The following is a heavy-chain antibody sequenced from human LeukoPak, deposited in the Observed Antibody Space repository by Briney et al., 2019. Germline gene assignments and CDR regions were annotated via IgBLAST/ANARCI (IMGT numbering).Heavy chain of an antibody. D-gene: IGHD6-19*01. V-gene: IGHV4-34*01. Sequence: SETLSLTCAVYGGSFSGYYWSWIRQPPGKGLEWIGEINHSGSTNYNPSLKSRVTISVDTSKSQFSLKMSSVTAADRAVYYCARQGGYSSGWYNDYWGQGTLVTVSS. J-gene: IGHJ4*02. CDR3: ARQGGYSSGWYNDY. CDR1: GGSFSGYY. CDR2: INHSGST.